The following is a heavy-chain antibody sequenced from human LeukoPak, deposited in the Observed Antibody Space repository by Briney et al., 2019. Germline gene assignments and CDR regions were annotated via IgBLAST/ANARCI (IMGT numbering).Heavy chain of an antibody. Sequence: ASVTVSCKASGYTFTSYGISWVRQAPGQGLGWMAWISAYNGNTNYAQKLQGRVTMTTDTSTSTAYMELRSLRSDDTAVYYCARIGPYCGGDCSHDYWGQGTLVTVSP. D-gene: IGHD2-21*02. CDR3: ARIGPYCGGDCSHDY. V-gene: IGHV1-18*01. J-gene: IGHJ4*02. CDR1: GYTFTSYG. CDR2: ISAYNGNT.